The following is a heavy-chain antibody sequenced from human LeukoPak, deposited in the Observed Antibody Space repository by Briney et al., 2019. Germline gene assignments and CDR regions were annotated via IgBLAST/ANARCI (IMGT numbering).Heavy chain of an antibody. CDR3: ARDERNSSGWYGFDY. Sequence: GGSLRLSCAASGFTFSSYSMNWVRQAPGKGLEGVSSISSSSSYIYYADSVKGRFTISRDNAKNSLYLQMNSLRAEDTAVYYCARDERNSSGWYGFDYWGQGTLVTVSS. V-gene: IGHV3-21*01. D-gene: IGHD6-19*01. CDR2: ISSSSSYI. J-gene: IGHJ4*02. CDR1: GFTFSSYS.